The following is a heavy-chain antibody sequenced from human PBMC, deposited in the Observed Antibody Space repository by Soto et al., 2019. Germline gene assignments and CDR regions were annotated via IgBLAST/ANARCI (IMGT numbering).Heavy chain of an antibody. V-gene: IGHV4-34*01. J-gene: IGHJ6*02. D-gene: IGHD2-21*02. CDR3: ARSGRYCGGDRRYYCYYGMDV. CDR1: GGSFSGYY. CDR2: INHSGST. Sequence: SETLSLTCAVYGGSFSGYYWSWIRQPPGKGLEWIGEINHSGSTNYNPSLKSRVTISVDTSKNQFSLKLSSVTAADTAVYYCARSGRYCGGDRRYYCYYGMDVWGQGTTVTVSS.